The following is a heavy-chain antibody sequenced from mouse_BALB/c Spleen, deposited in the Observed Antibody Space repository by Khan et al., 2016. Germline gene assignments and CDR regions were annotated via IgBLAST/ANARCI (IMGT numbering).Heavy chain of an antibody. CDR1: GFNIKDYY. J-gene: IGHJ3*01. CDR2: IDPENGDT. D-gene: IGHD2-4*01. V-gene: IGHV14-4*02. Sequence: VQLQQSGADLVRSGASVKLSCTASGFNIKDYYMHWVKQRPEQGLEWMGWIDPENGDTEYATKFQGKATMTADTSANPAYLQLSSRTSDDTAVYYCNEGNDFGFVYWGQGTLVTVSA. CDR3: NEGNDFGFVY.